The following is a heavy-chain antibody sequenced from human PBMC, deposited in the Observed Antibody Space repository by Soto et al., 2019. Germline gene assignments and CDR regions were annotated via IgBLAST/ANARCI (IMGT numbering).Heavy chain of an antibody. CDR2: ISGSGGST. J-gene: IGHJ4*02. V-gene: IGHV3-23*01. D-gene: IGHD3-22*01. CDR3: AKWPNYYDSSGYYDY. CDR1: GFTFSSYA. Sequence: PGGSLRLSCAASGFTFSSYAMSWVRQAPGKGLEWVSAISGSGGSTYYADSVKGRFTISRDNSKNTLYLQMNSLRAEDTAVYYCAKWPNYYDSSGYYDYWGQGTLVTVSS.